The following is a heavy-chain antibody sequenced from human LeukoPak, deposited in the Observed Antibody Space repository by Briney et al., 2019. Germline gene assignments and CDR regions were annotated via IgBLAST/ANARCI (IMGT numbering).Heavy chain of an antibody. Sequence: PGGSLRLSCAASGFTFSSYGMHWVRQAPGKGLEWVAFIRYDGSNKYYADSVKGRFTISRDNSKNTLYLQMNSLRAEDTAVYYCAKDRKVYGSGSYYYFDYWGQGTLVTVSS. CDR1: GFTFSSYG. V-gene: IGHV3-30*02. J-gene: IGHJ4*02. CDR2: IRYDGSNK. D-gene: IGHD3-10*01. CDR3: AKDRKVYGSGSYYYFDY.